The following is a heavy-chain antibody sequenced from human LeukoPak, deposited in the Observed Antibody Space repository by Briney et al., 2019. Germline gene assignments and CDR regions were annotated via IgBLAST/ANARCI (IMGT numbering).Heavy chain of an antibody. Sequence: GESLKISCKDSGYSFTSYWIGWVRQMPGKGLEWMGIIYPGNSDTRYNPSFRGQVTISADKSIGTAYLQWSSLKASDTAMYYCAREVPGTGQYDYWGQGTVVTVSS. CDR2: IYPGNSDT. V-gene: IGHV5-51*01. CDR3: AREVPGTGQYDY. D-gene: IGHD2-2*01. J-gene: IGHJ4*02. CDR1: GYSFTSYW.